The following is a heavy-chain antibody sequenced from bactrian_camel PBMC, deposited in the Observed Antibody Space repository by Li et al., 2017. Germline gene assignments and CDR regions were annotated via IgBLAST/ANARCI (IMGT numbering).Heavy chain of an antibody. V-gene: IGHV3S40*01. CDR2: ITSGGSA. Sequence: VQLVESGGDLVQPAGSLRLSCAASGFAFSNYGMTWVRQAPGKGIEWISYITSGGSAYYAGSVKGRFTISRDSAKNTLYLQMNSLKPEDTAMYYCAADQYRYGYCPLSRNPYWGQGTQVTVS. D-gene: IGHD2*01. J-gene: IGHJ4*01. CDR3: AADQYRYGYCPLSRNPY. CDR1: GFAFSNYG.